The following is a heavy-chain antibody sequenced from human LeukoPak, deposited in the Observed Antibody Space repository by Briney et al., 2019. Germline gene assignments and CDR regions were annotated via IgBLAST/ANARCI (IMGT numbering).Heavy chain of an antibody. CDR2: IYYSGST. CDR1: GGSISSSSYY. V-gene: IGHV4-39*01. D-gene: IGHD5-12*01. Sequence: KSSETLSLTCTVSGGSISSSSYYWGWIRQPPGKGLEWIGSIYYSGSTYYNPSLKSRVTISVDTSKNQFSLKLSSVTAADTAVYYCARRVGIVATRSNWTPNWFDPWGQGTLVTVSS. CDR3: ARRVGIVATRSNWTPNWFDP. J-gene: IGHJ5*02.